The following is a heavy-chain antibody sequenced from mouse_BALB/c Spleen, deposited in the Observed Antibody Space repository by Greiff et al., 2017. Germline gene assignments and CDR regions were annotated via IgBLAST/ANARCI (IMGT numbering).Heavy chain of an antibody. Sequence: EVKLVESGGGLVKPGGSLKLSCAASGFTFSSYAMSWVRQTPEKRLEWVASISSGGSTYYPDSVKGRFTISRDNARNLLYLQMSSLRSEDTAMYYCARGLYDNYVDAMDYWGQGTSVTVSS. J-gene: IGHJ4*01. CDR2: ISSGGST. CDR1: GFTFSSYA. V-gene: IGHV5-6-5*01. D-gene: IGHD2-1*01. CDR3: ARGLYDNYVDAMDY.